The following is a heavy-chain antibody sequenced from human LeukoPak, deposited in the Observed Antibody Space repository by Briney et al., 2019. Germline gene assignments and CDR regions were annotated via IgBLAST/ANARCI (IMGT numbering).Heavy chain of an antibody. D-gene: IGHD1-26*01. Sequence: SETLSLTCTVSGGSISSSSYYWGWIRQPPGKVLEWIGSIYYSGSTYYNPSLKSRVTISVDTSKNQFSLKLSSVTAADTAVYYCARELGGYSGGSYSPFDYWGQGALVTVSS. CDR3: ARELGGYSGGSYSPFDY. J-gene: IGHJ4*02. V-gene: IGHV4-39*07. CDR1: GGSISSSSYY. CDR2: IYYSGST.